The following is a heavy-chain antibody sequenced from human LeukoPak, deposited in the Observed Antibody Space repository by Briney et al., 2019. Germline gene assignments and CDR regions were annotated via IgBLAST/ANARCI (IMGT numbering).Heavy chain of an antibody. J-gene: IGHJ4*02. Sequence: SETLSLTCAVYGGSFGGYYWSWIRQPPGRGLEWIGEINHSGSTNYNPSLKSRVTISVDTSKNQFSLKLSSVTAADTAVYYCARGQTIVGATGDFWGQGTLVTVSS. CDR2: INHSGST. D-gene: IGHD1-26*01. V-gene: IGHV4-34*01. CDR1: GGSFGGYY. CDR3: ARGQTIVGATGDF.